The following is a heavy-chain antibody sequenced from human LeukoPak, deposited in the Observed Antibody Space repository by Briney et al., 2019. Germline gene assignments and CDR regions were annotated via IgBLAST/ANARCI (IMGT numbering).Heavy chain of an antibody. CDR2: IYYSGST. V-gene: IGHV4-38-2*02. CDR3: ARLTGYSSESWFDP. CDR1: GYSISSGYY. Sequence: PSETLSLTCTVSGYSISSGYYWGWIRQPPGKGLEWIGSIYYSGSTYYNPSLKSRVTISVDTSKNQFSLKLSSVTAADTAVYYCARLTGYSSESWFDPWGQGTLVTVSS. D-gene: IGHD3-9*01. J-gene: IGHJ5*02.